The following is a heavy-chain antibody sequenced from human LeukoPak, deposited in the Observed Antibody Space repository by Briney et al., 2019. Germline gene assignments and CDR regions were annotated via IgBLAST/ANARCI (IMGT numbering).Heavy chain of an antibody. CDR1: GGSISSYY. CDR2: IYYSGST. CDR3: ARGSAWYFVY. Sequence: SETLSLTCTVSGGSISSYYWSWIRQPPGKGLEWIGYIYYSGSTNYNPSLKSRVTISVDTSKNQFSLKLTSVTAADTAVYYCARGSAWYFVYWGQGALVTVSS. D-gene: IGHD6-19*01. J-gene: IGHJ4*02. V-gene: IGHV4-59*01.